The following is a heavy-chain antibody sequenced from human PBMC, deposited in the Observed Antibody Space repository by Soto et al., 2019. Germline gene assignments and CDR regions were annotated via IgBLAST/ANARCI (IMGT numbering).Heavy chain of an antibody. V-gene: IGHV1-69*02. J-gene: IGHJ4*02. D-gene: IGHD3-10*01. Sequence: QVQLVQSGPEVKKPGSSVRVSCTASGGTFSSYTINWVRQVPGQGPEWMGRSIPMLGMSNYAQKFQGRAMMIADTSTTTVYMELSSLRSEDTAIYYCATNYGSGSAHFDYWGPGTLVTVSS. CDR2: SIPMLGMS. CDR3: ATNYGSGSAHFDY. CDR1: GGTFSSYT.